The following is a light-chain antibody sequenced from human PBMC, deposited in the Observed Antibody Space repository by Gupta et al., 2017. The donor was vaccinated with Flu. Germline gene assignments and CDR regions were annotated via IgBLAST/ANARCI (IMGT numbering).Light chain of an antibody. Sequence: SYVLTQPPSVSVAPGQTASITCGGNNIGSKSVHWYQQRPGQAPLLVMSDDSDRPSEIPERFSGSNSGNTATLTISRVEAGDEADYYCQVWDRRSDHQRVFGGGTKLTVL. V-gene: IGLV3-21*02. J-gene: IGLJ3*02. CDR2: DDS. CDR3: QVWDRRSDHQRV. CDR1: NIGSKS.